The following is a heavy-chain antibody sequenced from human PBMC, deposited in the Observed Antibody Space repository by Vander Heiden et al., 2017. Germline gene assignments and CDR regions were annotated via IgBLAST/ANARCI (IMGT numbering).Heavy chain of an antibody. J-gene: IGHJ4*02. D-gene: IGHD1-26*01. CDR1: GFTFSNAW. Sequence: EVQLVESGGGLVKPGGSLRLSCAASGFTFSNAWMNWVRQAPGKGLEWVGRIKIKTDGGTTDYAAPVKGRFTISRDDSKNTLYLQMNSLKTEDTAVYYCTTTLISGSRPLGYWGQGTLVTVSS. CDR3: TTTLISGSRPLGY. V-gene: IGHV3-15*07. CDR2: IKIKTDGGTT.